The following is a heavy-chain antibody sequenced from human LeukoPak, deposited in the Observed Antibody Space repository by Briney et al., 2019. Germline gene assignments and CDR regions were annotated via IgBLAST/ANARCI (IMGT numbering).Heavy chain of an antibody. Sequence: GGSLRLSCAASGFTFSSYEMNWVRQAPGKGLEWVSYISTSGSTIYYADSVKGRFTISRDNAKNSLFLQMNSLRAEDTAVYYCAGINDYGDPTGAFDIWGQGTMVTVSS. CDR2: ISTSGSTI. D-gene: IGHD4-17*01. J-gene: IGHJ3*02. CDR1: GFTFSSYE. V-gene: IGHV3-48*03. CDR3: AGINDYGDPTGAFDI.